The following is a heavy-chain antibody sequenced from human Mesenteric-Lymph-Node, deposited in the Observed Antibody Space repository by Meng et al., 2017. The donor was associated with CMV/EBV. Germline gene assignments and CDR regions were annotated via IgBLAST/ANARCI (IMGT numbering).Heavy chain of an antibody. D-gene: IGHD2-21*02. V-gene: IGHV3-66*02. Sequence: LSLTCAASGFTVSSNYMSWVRQAPGKGLEWVSVIYSGGSTYYADSVKGRFTISRDNSKNTLYLQMNSLRAEDTAVYYCARVTAIYGMDVWGQGTTVTVSS. CDR1: GFTVSSNY. CDR3: ARVTAIYGMDV. CDR2: IYSGGST. J-gene: IGHJ6*02.